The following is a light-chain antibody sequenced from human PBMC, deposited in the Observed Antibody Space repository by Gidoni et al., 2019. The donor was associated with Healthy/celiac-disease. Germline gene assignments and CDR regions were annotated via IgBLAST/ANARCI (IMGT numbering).Light chain of an antibody. J-gene: IGKJ2*01. CDR3: QQYGSSPYT. CDR2: GAS. CDR1: QSGSSSY. V-gene: IGKV3-20*01. Sequence: DIVLPQSPGSLALSPGERATLSCRASQSGSSSYLAWYQQKPGQAPRLLIYGASSRATGIPDRFSGSGSGTDFTLTISRLEPEDFAVYYCQQYGSSPYTFGQGTKLEIK.